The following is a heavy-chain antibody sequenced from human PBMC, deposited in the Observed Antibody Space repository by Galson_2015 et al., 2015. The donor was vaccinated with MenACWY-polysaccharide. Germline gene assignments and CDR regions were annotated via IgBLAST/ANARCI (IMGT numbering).Heavy chain of an antibody. D-gene: IGHD2-21*02. Sequence: SLRLSCAASGFTFGDYAMSWVRQAPGKGLEWVGFIRSKAYGGTTEYAASVKGRFTISRDDSKSIAYLQMNSLKTEDTAVYYCTRSYCGGDCYPAGEVGYFDYWGQGTLVTVSS. CDR3: TRSYCGGDCYPAGEVGYFDY. J-gene: IGHJ4*02. V-gene: IGHV3-49*04. CDR1: GFTFGDYA. CDR2: IRSKAYGGTT.